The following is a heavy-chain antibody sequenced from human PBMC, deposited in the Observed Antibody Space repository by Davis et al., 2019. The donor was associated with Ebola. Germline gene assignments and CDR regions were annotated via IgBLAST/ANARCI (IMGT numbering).Heavy chain of an antibody. V-gene: IGHV1-46*01. Sequence: ASVTVSCKASGYTFTSYYMHWLRQAPGQGLEWMGIINPSGGSTSYAQKFQGRVTMTRDTSTSTVYMELSSLRSEDTAVYYCARDEVVGAYIDYWGQGTLVTVSS. J-gene: IGHJ4*02. D-gene: IGHD1-26*01. CDR1: GYTFTSYY. CDR2: INPSGGST. CDR3: ARDEVVGAYIDY.